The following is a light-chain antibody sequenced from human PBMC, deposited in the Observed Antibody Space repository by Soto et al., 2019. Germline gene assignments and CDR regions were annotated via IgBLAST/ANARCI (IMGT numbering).Light chain of an antibody. CDR1: QSVSSSY. CDR3: QQRSNWPAN. CDR2: GAS. J-gene: IGKJ5*01. V-gene: IGKV3D-20*02. Sequence: EIVLTQSPGTLSLSPGERATLSCRASQSVSSSYLAWYQQKPGQPPRLLIYGASNRATGIPARFSGSGSGTDFTLTINNLEPEDFAVYYCQQRSNWPANFGQGTRLEIK.